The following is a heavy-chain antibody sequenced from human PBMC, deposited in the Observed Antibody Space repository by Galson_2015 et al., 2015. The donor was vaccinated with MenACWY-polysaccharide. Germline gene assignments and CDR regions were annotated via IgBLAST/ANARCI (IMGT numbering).Heavy chain of an antibody. Sequence: SLRLSCAASRFIFNYYGMHWLRQIPGKGLEWVAVISYDGNNKYYTDSVKGRFTISRDNSKNTLYLQMDSMRPEDSAVYYCAKDLHSMASYYSGMDVWGQGTTVSVSS. V-gene: IGHV3-30*18. D-gene: IGHD2-8*01. CDR2: ISYDGNNK. J-gene: IGHJ6*02. CDR1: RFIFNYYG. CDR3: AKDLHSMASYYSGMDV.